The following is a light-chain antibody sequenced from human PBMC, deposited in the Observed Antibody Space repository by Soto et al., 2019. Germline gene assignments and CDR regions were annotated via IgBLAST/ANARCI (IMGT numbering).Light chain of an antibody. CDR1: QGISNY. V-gene: IGKV1-27*01. Sequence: DIQMTQSPSSLSASVGDRVTITCRASQGISNYLAWYQQKPGKVPKLLIYAASTLQSGVPSRLSGSGSGTDVTLTISSLQPEDVATYYCQKYNSAPWTVGQGTKVEIK. CDR3: QKYNSAPWT. CDR2: AAS. J-gene: IGKJ1*01.